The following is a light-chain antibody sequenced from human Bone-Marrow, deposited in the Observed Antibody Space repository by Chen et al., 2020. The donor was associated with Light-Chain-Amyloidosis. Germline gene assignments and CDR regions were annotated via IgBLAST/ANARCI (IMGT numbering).Light chain of an antibody. CDR2: EAT. J-gene: IGLJ1*01. CDR3: LSYAGSSNYV. CDR1: SSDVGGYNY. V-gene: IGLV2-8*01. Sequence: QSALTQPPSASGTPGQSVTISCTGTSSDVGGYNYVSWYQHHPGKAPKLIIYEATQRPSGVSDRFSGSQSDNTASLTVSGLQAEDEADYYCLSYAGSSNYVFGTGTKVTVL.